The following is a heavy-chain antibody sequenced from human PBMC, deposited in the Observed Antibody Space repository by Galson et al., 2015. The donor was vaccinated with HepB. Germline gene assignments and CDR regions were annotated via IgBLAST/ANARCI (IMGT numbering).Heavy chain of an antibody. CDR3: ARAHLRYFDWFSDGMDV. CDR1: GGSISSYY. Sequence: SETLSLTCTVSGGSISSYYWSWIRQPPGKGLEWIGYIYSSGSTNYNPSLKSRVTISVDTSKNQFSLKLSSVTAADTAVYYCARAHLRYFDWFSDGMDVWGQGTTVTVSS. V-gene: IGHV4-59*01. J-gene: IGHJ6*02. D-gene: IGHD3-9*01. CDR2: IYSSGST.